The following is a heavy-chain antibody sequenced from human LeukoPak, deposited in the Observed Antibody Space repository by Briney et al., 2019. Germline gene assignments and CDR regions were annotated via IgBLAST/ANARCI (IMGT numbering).Heavy chain of an antibody. CDR2: TSSDGNIK. J-gene: IGHJ4*02. CDR3: ARDPVPATARHFDY. CDR1: GFTFSGSA. V-gene: IGHV3-30-3*01. D-gene: IGHD1-1*01. Sequence: GGSLRLSCAASGFTFSGSAMSWVRQAPGKGLEWVAVTSSDGNIKYYADSVKGRLTISRDNSKNTLYLQMNSLRGEDTGVYFCARDPVPATARHFDYWGQGTLVTVSS.